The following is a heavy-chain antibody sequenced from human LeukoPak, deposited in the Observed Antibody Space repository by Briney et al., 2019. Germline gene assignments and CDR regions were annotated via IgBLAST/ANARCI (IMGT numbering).Heavy chain of an antibody. CDR1: GGSITTTDFD. V-gene: IGHV4-39*01. CDR2: ISSSGKA. D-gene: IGHD1-26*01. J-gene: IGHJ4*02. Sequence: PSETLSLTCAVSGGSITTTDFDWAWIRQPPGQGFEWIATISSSGKAYYCPSLMSRVTISVDTSKNQFSLDVTSVTAADTGLFYCAICKGGTGFDYWGRGILVIVS. CDR3: AICKGGTGFDY.